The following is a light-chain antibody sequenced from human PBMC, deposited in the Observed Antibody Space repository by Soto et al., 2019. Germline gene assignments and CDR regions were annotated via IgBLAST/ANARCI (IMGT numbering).Light chain of an antibody. CDR3: QQYGNSPYT. V-gene: IGKV3-20*01. CDR1: QSVSSGY. J-gene: IGKJ5*01. Sequence: EIVLTQSPGTLSLSPGEGATLSCRASQSVSSGYLAWYQQKPGQTPRLLIYSASSRATGIPDRFSGSGSGTDFTLTISRLEPEDFAVYYCQQYGNSPYTFGQGTRLEIK. CDR2: SAS.